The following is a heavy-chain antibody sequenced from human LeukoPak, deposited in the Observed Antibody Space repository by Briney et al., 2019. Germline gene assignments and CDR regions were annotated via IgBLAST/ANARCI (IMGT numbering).Heavy chain of an antibody. D-gene: IGHD6-13*01. CDR1: GFTFSSYD. J-gene: IGHJ4*02. CDR2: IGTAGDT. Sequence: GGSLRLSCAASGFTFSSYDMHWVRQATGKGLEWVSAIGTAGDTYYPGSVKGRFTISRENAKNSLYLQMNSLRAGDTAVYYCARARGMYSSGWYVPDDYYFDYWGQGTLVTVSS. CDR3: ARARGMYSSGWYVPDDYYFDY. V-gene: IGHV3-13*01.